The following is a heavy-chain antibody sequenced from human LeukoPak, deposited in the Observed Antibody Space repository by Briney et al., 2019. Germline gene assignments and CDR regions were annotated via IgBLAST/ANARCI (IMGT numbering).Heavy chain of an antibody. CDR3: ARGPKTYYYDSSGYYLHDY. J-gene: IGHJ4*02. CDR1: GYTFTSYY. CDR2: INPSGGST. D-gene: IGHD3-22*01. Sequence: GASVKVSCKASGYTFTSYYMHWARRAPGQGLEWMGIINPSGGSTSYAQKFQGRVTMTRDMSTSTAYMELRSLRSDDTAVYYCARGPKTYYYDSSGYYLHDYWGQGTLVTVSS. V-gene: IGHV1-46*01.